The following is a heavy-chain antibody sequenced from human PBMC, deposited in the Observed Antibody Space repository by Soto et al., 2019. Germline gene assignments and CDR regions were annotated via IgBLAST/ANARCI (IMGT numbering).Heavy chain of an antibody. CDR1: GYTFTSYG. J-gene: IGHJ6*02. CDR3: ARVDSPGYCSGGSCYRRYYYYGMDV. CDR2: ISAYNGNT. V-gene: IGHV1-18*01. D-gene: IGHD2-15*01. Sequence: QVQLVQSGAEVKKPGASVKVSCKASGYTFTSYGISWVRQAPGQGLEWMGWISAYNGNTNYAQKLQGRVTMTTDTATSTAYMELRSRRSDDTAVYYCARVDSPGYCSGGSCYRRYYYYGMDVWGQGTTVTVSS.